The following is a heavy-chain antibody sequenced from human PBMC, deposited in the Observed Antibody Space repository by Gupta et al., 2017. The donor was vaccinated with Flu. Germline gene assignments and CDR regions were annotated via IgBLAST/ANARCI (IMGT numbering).Heavy chain of an antibody. V-gene: IGHV3-48*03. CDR1: GFSFSDYE. Sequence: VRWVVSGSDLVQPDGSLSLYCVGPGFSFSDYEMNWLRLAPEKGLEWVSFVSSSDVTYNTDSVKGRFTIYRANASNSVYLQKNSPRVEDTAIYYCARGHWDSRGQGTQVTVSS. CDR2: VSSSDVT. J-gene: IGHJ4*02. CDR3: ARGHWDS.